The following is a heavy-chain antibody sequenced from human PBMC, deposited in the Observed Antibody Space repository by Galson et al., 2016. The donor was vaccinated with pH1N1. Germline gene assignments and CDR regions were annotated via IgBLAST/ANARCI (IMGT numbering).Heavy chain of an antibody. CDR1: GGSISSYY. V-gene: IGHV4-59*01. D-gene: IGHD6-6*01. Sequence: SETLSLTCSVSGGSISSYYWSYIRQPPGKGLAWIGYIYYSADYSGSTNYNPSPQSRVTISVDTSKNQLSLKLRSVTAADTAVYYCAKSVAARPPYMDVWGKGTTVTVSS. J-gene: IGHJ6*03. CDR3: AKSVAARPPYMDV. CDR2: IYYSADYSGST.